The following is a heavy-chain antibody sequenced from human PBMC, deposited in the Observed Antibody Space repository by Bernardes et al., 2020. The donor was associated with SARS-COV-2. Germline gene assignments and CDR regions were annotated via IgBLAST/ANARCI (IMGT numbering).Heavy chain of an antibody. J-gene: IGHJ5*02. CDR1: GGTFSSYT. CDR3: ARERLDPYDFWSGYYTAGWFDP. Sequence: SVKVSCKASGGTFSSYTISWVRQAPGQGLEWMGRIIPILGIANYAQKFQGRVTITADKSTSTAYMELSSLRSEDTAVYYCARERLDPYDFWSGYYTAGWFDPWGQGTLVTVSS. CDR2: IIPILGIA. V-gene: IGHV1-69*04. D-gene: IGHD3-3*01.